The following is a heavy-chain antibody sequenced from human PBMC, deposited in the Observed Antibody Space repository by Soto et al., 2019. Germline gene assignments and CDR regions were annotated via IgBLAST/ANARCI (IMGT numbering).Heavy chain of an antibody. CDR1: GYTFTSYA. CDR2: INAGNGNT. J-gene: IGHJ6*03. V-gene: IGHV1-3*01. CDR3: ARDDYDFWSGYRSGPYYYMDV. D-gene: IGHD3-3*01. Sequence: GASVKVSCTDSGYTFTSYAMHWVRQAPGQRLEWMGWINAGNGNTKYSQKFQGRVTITRDTSASTAYMELSSLRSEDTAVYYCARDDYDFWSGYRSGPYYYMDVWGKGTTVTVSS.